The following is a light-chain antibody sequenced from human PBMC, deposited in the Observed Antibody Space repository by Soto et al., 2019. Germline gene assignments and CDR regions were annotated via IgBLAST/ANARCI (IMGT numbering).Light chain of an antibody. CDR3: QVWDSSSDQV. CDR1: NIGSKS. Sequence: SSELTQPPSVSVAPGKTARITCGGNNIGSKSVHWYQQKPGQAPVLVIYSDSDRPSGIPERFSASNSGNTATLTISRVEAGDEADYYCQVWDSSSDQVFGGGTKVTVL. CDR2: SDS. V-gene: IGLV3-21*04. J-gene: IGLJ2*01.